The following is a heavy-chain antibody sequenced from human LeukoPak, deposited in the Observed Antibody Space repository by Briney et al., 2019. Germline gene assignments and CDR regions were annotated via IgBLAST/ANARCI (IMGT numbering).Heavy chain of an antibody. CDR3: ARDMIVVPFDY. D-gene: IGHD3-22*01. Sequence: GGSLRLSCAASGFTFSSYSMNWVRQAPGKGLEWVAVIWYDGSNKYYADSVKGRFTISRDNSKNTLYLQMNSLRAEDTAVYYCARDMIVVPFDYWGQGTLVTVSS. CDR1: GFTFSSYS. CDR2: IWYDGSNK. J-gene: IGHJ4*02. V-gene: IGHV3-33*08.